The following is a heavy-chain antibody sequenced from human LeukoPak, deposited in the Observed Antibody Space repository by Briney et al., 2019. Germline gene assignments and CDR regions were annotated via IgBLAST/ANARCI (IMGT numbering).Heavy chain of an antibody. Sequence: GGSLRLSCAASGFTVSNKYMTWVRQAPGKGLEWVSLIYSDGRTYYADSVKGRCTISRDNSKNTLYLQMNSLRAEDTAVYYCAKGGSFSGSYYINWFDPWGQGTLVTVSS. V-gene: IGHV3-53*01. CDR2: IYSDGRT. D-gene: IGHD3-10*01. CDR1: GFTVSNKY. CDR3: AKGGSFSGSYYINWFDP. J-gene: IGHJ5*02.